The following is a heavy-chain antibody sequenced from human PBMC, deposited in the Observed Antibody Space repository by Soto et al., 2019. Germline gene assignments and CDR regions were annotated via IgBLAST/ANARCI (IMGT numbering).Heavy chain of an antibody. CDR3: ARRVEYTTTESAFDI. V-gene: IGHV5-51*01. D-gene: IGHD6-6*01. CDR1: GYSFTTYW. J-gene: IGHJ3*02. Sequence: GESLKISCKGSGYSFTTYWIAWVRQMPGKGLEWMGIIYPGDSETRYSPSFQGQVTISADKSISTAYLQWISLKASDTAMYYCARRVEYTTTESAFDIWAQRTMVPVSS. CDR2: IYPGDSET.